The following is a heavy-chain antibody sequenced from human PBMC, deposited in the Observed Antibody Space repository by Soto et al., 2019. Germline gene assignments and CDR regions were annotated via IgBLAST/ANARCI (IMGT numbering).Heavy chain of an antibody. CDR3: ARDLFDY. Sequence: GGSLRLSCAASGFTFSNYWMNWVRQAPGKGLEWVANINEDGSEKYHVDSAKGRFTISRDNAKNSLYLQMTSLRAEDTAVYYCARDLFDYWGQGTLVTVSS. CDR1: GFTFSNYW. CDR2: INEDGSEK. V-gene: IGHV3-7*01. J-gene: IGHJ4*02.